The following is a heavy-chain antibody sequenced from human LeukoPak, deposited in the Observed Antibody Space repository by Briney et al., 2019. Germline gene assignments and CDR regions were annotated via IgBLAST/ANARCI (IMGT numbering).Heavy chain of an antibody. J-gene: IGHJ3*01. D-gene: IGHD1-1*01. V-gene: IGHV3-48*03. Sequence: PGGSLRLSCAASGFTFSSYEMNWVRQAPGKGLEWVSYTSNGGLSIYYADSVKGRYTISRDNAKNSLYLQMNSLRAEDTAVYYCGRVPRTTHAFDVWGQGTMVTVSS. CDR2: TSNGGLSI. CDR3: GRVPRTTHAFDV. CDR1: GFTFSSYE.